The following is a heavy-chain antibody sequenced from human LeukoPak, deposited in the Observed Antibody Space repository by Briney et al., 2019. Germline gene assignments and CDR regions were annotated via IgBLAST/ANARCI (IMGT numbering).Heavy chain of an antibody. CDR1: GYTFTSYA. J-gene: IGHJ6*03. Sequence: ASVKVSCKASGYTFTSYAMNWVRQAPGQGLEWMGWINPNSGGTNYAQKFQGRVTMTRDTSISTAYMELSRLRSDDTAVYYCARGEDILTGYYYYYYYMDVWGKGTTVTISS. D-gene: IGHD3-9*01. CDR3: ARGEDILTGYYYYYYYMDV. V-gene: IGHV1-2*02. CDR2: INPNSGGT.